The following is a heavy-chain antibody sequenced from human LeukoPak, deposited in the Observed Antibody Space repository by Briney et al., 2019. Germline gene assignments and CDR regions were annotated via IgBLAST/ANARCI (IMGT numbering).Heavy chain of an antibody. J-gene: IGHJ4*02. V-gene: IGHV4-39*06. Sequence: SETLSLTCTVSGGSVSTSDYYWGSIRQSPVKGLEWIGDVFYTGKTNYIPSLRGRATISIDTSKNQFTLKWTYVTAADSAVYYCARVFDSWGQGTLVTVSS. CDR3: ARVFDS. CDR1: GGSVSTSDYY. CDR2: VFYTGKT.